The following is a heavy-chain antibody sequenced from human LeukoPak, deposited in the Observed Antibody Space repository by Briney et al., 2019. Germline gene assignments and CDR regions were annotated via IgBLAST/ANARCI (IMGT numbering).Heavy chain of an antibody. V-gene: IGHV3-9*01. CDR3: AKDSGSYYDAFDI. CDR2: VNWNNGSI. CDR1: GCSFDDYG. J-gene: IGHJ3*02. Sequence: PSGSLTLSCAASGCSFDDYGLHWVRKAPRTGLEWVSVVNWNNGSIGYADPVKGRFTTSRDNAKNSLYLQMSSLRAEETALYYCAKDSGSYYDAFDIWGQGTMVTVSS. D-gene: IGHD1-26*01.